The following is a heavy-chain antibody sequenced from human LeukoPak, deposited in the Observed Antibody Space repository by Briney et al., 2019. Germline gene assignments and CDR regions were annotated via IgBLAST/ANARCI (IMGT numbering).Heavy chain of an antibody. D-gene: IGHD5-12*01. Sequence: GGSLRLSCAASAFTFSSYSMNWVRQAPGKGLEWVSSISSSGSYIYYADSVKGRFTISRDNAKNSLYLQMNSLRAEDTAVYYCARTTEGYAGGPGYSYYYYMDVWGKGTTVTISS. CDR1: AFTFSSYS. CDR2: ISSSGSYI. V-gene: IGHV3-21*04. J-gene: IGHJ6*03. CDR3: ARTTEGYAGGPGYSYYYYMDV.